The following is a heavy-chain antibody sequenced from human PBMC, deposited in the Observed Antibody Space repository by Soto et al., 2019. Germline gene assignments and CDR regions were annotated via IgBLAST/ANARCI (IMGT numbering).Heavy chain of an antibody. Sequence: QVQLVQSGAELRKPGASVKVSCKASGYSFSSYGINGVRQAPGQGLEWMGWINTYNGNRNYAQKFEDRVTMTTATXXXXXXXXXXXXXXXXXXXXXXXXXXXXGYDSSGFYSWGQGTLVTVSS. CDR1: GYSFSSYG. D-gene: IGHD3-22*01. V-gene: IGHV1-18*01. CDR2: INTYNGNR. CDR3: XXXXXXGYDSSGFYS. J-gene: IGHJ4*02.